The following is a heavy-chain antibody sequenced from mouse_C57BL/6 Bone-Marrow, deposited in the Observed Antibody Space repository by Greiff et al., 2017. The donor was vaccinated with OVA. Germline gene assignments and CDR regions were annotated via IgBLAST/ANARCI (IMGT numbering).Heavy chain of an antibody. D-gene: IGHD2-4*01. CDR2: INPNYGTT. CDR1: GYSFTDYN. Sequence: VQLQQSGPELVKPGASVKISCKASGYSFTDYNMNWVKQSHGKSLEWIGVINPNYGTTSYNQKFKGKATLTVDQSSSTAYMQLNSLTSEASAVSYGARTRLRRTTYWYFDVWGTGTTVTVSS. V-gene: IGHV1-39*01. CDR3: ARTRLRRTTYWYFDV. J-gene: IGHJ1*03.